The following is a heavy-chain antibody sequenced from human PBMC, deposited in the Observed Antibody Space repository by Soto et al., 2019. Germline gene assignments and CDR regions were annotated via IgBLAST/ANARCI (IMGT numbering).Heavy chain of an antibody. CDR1: GFTFDDYA. V-gene: IGHV3-43D*04. D-gene: IGHD6-19*01. CDR2: ISWDGGST. CDR3: AKDWDHSSGWFDY. J-gene: IGHJ4*02. Sequence: GGSLRLSCAASGFTFDDYAMHWARQAPGKGLEWVSLISWDGGSTYYADSVKGRFTISRDNSKNSLYLQMNSLRAEDTALYYCAKDWDHSSGWFDYWGQGTLVTVSS.